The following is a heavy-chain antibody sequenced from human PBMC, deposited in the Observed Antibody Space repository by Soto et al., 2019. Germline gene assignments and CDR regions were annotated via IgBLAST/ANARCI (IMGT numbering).Heavy chain of an antibody. CDR1: GFTFSSYS. CDR3: AREKVDSYGEFDY. V-gene: IGHV3-48*01. D-gene: IGHD5-18*01. CDR2: ISSSSSTI. J-gene: IGHJ4*02. Sequence: GGSLRLSCAASGFTFSSYSMNWVRQAPGKGLEWVSYISSSSSTIYYADSVKGRFTISRDNAKNSLYLQMNSLRAEDTAVYYCAREKVDSYGEFDYWGQGTLVTVSS.